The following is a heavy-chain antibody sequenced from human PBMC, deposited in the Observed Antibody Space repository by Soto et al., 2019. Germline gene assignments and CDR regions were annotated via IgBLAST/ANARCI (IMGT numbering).Heavy chain of an antibody. J-gene: IGHJ4*02. Sequence: PGGSLRLSCAASGFSFSSYSMNWFRQAPEKGLEWVRYISRSSNTVNYADSVKGRFTISRDNAKNSLFLQMNSLRAEDTAVYYCARDREYCSGDKCYETGSAYWGPGTLVTVS. V-gene: IGHV3-48*01. CDR3: ARDREYCSGDKCYETGSAY. CDR2: ISRSSNTV. D-gene: IGHD2-15*01. CDR1: GFSFSSYS.